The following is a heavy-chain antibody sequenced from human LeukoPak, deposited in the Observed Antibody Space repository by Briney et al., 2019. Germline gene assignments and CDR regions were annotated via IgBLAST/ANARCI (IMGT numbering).Heavy chain of an antibody. V-gene: IGHV1-3*01. J-gene: IGHJ4*02. Sequence: ASVKVSCKASGYTFTSYAMHWVRQAPGQRLEWMGWINAGNGNTKYSQKFQGRVTMTEDTSTDTAYMELSSLRSEDTAVYYCATLLPVYSSGPYYFDYWGQGTLVTVSS. CDR3: ATLLPVYSSGPYYFDY. CDR1: GYTFTSYA. D-gene: IGHD6-19*01. CDR2: INAGNGNT.